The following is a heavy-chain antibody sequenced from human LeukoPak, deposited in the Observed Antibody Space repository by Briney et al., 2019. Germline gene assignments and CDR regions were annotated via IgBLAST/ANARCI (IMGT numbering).Heavy chain of an antibody. CDR1: GYTFTGYY. Sequence: ASVKVSCKASGYTFTGYYMHWVRQAPGQGLEWMGWINLNSGGTNYAQKFQGRVTMTEDTSTDTAYMELSSLRSEDTAVYYCATAAPAAIQLGYNWFDPWGQGTLVTVSS. D-gene: IGHD2-2*02. J-gene: IGHJ5*02. CDR3: ATAAPAAIQLGYNWFDP. CDR2: INLNSGGT. V-gene: IGHV1-2*02.